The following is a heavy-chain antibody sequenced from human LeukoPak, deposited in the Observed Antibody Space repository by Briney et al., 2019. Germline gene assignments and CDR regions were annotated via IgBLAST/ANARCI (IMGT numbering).Heavy chain of an antibody. CDR1: GFTFSSYW. J-gene: IGHJ4*02. D-gene: IGHD6-19*01. Sequence: GGSLRLSCAASGFTFSSYWMSWVRQAPGKGLEWVANIKQDGSQKNYVDSVKGRFTISRDNAKNTLYLQMNSLRAEDTAVYYCARVYSSGWSFDYWGQGTLVTVSS. CDR3: ARVYSSGWSFDY. CDR2: IKQDGSQK. V-gene: IGHV3-7*03.